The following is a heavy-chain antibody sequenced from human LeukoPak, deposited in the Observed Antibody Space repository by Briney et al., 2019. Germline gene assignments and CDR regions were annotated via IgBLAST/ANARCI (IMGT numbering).Heavy chain of an antibody. V-gene: IGHV1-2*06. CDR1: GYTFTGYC. CDR2: INPNSGGT. CDR3: ARDLREIAAAGNWFDP. Sequence: ASVKVSCKASGYTFTGYCMHWVRQAPGQGLEWMGRINPNSGGTNYAQKFQGRVTMTRDTSISTAYMELSRLRSDDTAVYYCARDLREIAAAGNWFDPWGQGTLVTVSS. D-gene: IGHD6-13*01. J-gene: IGHJ5*02.